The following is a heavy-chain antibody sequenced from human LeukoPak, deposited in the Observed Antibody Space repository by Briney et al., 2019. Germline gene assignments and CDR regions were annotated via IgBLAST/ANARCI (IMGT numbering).Heavy chain of an antibody. J-gene: IGHJ5*02. V-gene: IGHV4-59*11. CDR2: LHYTGST. CDR1: GGSISGHY. Sequence: SETLSLTCTVSGGSISGHYWSWIRQPPGKRLEWVGYLHYTGSTNYNPSLNSRITMSVDTPNNQFSLRLTSVTAADTAVYYCARLHALGAEEFDPWGQGALVTVSS. D-gene: IGHD3-16*01. CDR3: ARLHALGAEEFDP.